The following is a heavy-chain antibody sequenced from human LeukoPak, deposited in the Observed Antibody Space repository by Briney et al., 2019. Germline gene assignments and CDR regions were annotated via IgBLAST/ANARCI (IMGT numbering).Heavy chain of an antibody. V-gene: IGHV4-4*09. CDR2: IYVTGT. J-gene: IGHJ4*02. CDR3: ASLASGRGYSGYDFFDY. CDR1: GGSIGTYY. D-gene: IGHD5-12*01. Sequence: PSETLSLTCTVSGGSIGTYYWSWVRQSPGTGLEWIGYIYVTGTRYNPYLQSRVTISVDRSRNQFFLKMTSVTAADTAVYYCASLASGRGYSGYDFFDYWGQGTLVTVSS.